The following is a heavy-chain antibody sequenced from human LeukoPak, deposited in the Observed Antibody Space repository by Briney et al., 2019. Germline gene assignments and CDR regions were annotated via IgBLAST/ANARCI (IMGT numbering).Heavy chain of an antibody. J-gene: IGHJ6*03. CDR3: ARDQVNTMVRGVILNYYYYMYV. D-gene: IGHD3-10*01. CDR1: GVSISSGSYY. V-gene: IGHV4-61*02. CDR2: IYTSGST. Sequence: SETLSLTCTVSGVSISSGSYYWSWIRQPAGKGLESFVRIYTSGSTNYHPSLKRRVTISVDTSKNQFSLKLSSVTAANTAVYYRARDQVNTMVRGVILNYYYYMYVWGKGTTVTISS.